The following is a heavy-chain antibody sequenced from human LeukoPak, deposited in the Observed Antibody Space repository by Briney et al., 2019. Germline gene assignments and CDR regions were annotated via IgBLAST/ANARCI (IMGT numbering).Heavy chain of an antibody. Sequence: SQTLSLTCAISGDSVSSTSALWNWIRQSPSRGLEWLGRTYYRSKWYSDYALSVKSRITINPDSSKNQFSLQLSSVTPEDTAMYYCARGNSELRALDIWGQGTLVTVSS. D-gene: IGHD1-26*01. CDR1: GDSVSSTSAL. CDR2: TYYRSKWYS. CDR3: ARGNSELRALDI. V-gene: IGHV6-1*01. J-gene: IGHJ3*02.